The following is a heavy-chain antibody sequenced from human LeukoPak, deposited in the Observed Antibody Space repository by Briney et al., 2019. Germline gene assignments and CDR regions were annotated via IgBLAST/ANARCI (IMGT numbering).Heavy chain of an antibody. V-gene: IGHV1-2*02. CDR3: ARGWWGLYSSTTPFDY. Sequence: GASVKVSCKTSGYTFTGYYMHWVRQAPGQGLEWMGWINPNSGGTNYAQKFQGRVTLTRDTSISTAYMELNSLRSDDTAVYYCARGWWGLYSSTTPFDYWGQGTLVTVSS. J-gene: IGHJ4*02. CDR1: GYTFTGYY. CDR2: INPNSGGT. D-gene: IGHD6-13*01.